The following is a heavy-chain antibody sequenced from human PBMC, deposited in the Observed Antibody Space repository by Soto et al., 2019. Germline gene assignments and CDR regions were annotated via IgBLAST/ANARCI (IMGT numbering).Heavy chain of an antibody. CDR3: ARGTTPYFCGSGSYYGMDV. J-gene: IGHJ6*02. D-gene: IGHD3-10*01. Sequence: ASVKVSCKASGYTFTGYYMHWVRQAPGQGLEWMGWINPNSGGTNYAQKFQGRVTMTRDTSISTAYMELSRLRSDDTAVYYCARGTTPYFCGSGSYYGMDVWGQGTTVTVSS. CDR2: INPNSGGT. CDR1: GYTFTGYY. V-gene: IGHV1-2*02.